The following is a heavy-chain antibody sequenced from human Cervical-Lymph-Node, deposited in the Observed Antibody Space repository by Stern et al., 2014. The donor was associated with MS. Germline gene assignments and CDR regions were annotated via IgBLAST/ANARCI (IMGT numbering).Heavy chain of an antibody. CDR1: GFTFSNYW. J-gene: IGHJ5*02. Sequence: VQLVQSGGGLVQPGESLRLSCAVSGFTFSNYWMTWVRPAPGKGLGWGGSIKTDGRGEYYVGSVKGRINISRDNAKNSLYLQMNSLRAEDTAVYYCARAVRELGTWGQGTLVTVSS. D-gene: IGHD1-7*01. V-gene: IGHV3-7*01. CDR2: IKTDGRGE. CDR3: ARAVRELGT.